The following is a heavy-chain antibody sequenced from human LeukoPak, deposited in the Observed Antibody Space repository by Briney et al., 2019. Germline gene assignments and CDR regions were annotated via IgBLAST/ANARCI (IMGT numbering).Heavy chain of an antibody. CDR2: IGADSGGT. J-gene: IGHJ2*01. CDR1: GYRLRNHG. Sequence: ASVKVSCKASGYRLRNHGISWVRQAPGQGLEWVGWIGADSGGTHSETHYAEKLQGRVTMTTDTSTDTAYMDLRSLTSNDTAVYYCARGSSPYNWYFDLWGRGTLVTVSS. V-gene: IGHV1-18*01. CDR3: ARGSSPYNWYFDL. D-gene: IGHD4-11*01.